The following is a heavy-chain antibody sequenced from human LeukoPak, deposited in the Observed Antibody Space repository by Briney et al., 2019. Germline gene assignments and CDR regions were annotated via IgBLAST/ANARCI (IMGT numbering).Heavy chain of an antibody. CDR2: MNPNSGNT. CDR3: ARGRGSSWCVNGYFDY. Sequence: ASVKVSCKASGYTFTSYDINWVRQATGQGLEWMGWMNPNSGNTGYAQKFQGRVTMTRNTSISTAYMELSSLRSEDTAVYYCARGRGSSWCVNGYFDYWGQGTLVTVSS. CDR1: GYTFTSYD. J-gene: IGHJ4*02. V-gene: IGHV1-8*01. D-gene: IGHD6-13*01.